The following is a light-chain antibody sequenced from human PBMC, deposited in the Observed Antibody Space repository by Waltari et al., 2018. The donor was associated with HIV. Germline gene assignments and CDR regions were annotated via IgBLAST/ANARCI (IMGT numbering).Light chain of an antibody. CDR1: SSNIGAASH. V-gene: IGLV1-40*01. J-gene: IGLJ1*01. Sequence: QFVLTQPPSVSGAPGQRVTISCTGSSSNIGAASHVHWYQHLPGTAPKLLIYGNNNRPSGVPDRFSGSKSGTSASLAITGLQAEDEADYYCQSYDSSLRGYVFGTGTKVTVL. CDR3: QSYDSSLRGYV. CDR2: GNN.